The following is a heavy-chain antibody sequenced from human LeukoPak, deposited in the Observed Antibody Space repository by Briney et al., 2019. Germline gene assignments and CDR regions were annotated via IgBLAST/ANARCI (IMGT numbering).Heavy chain of an antibody. V-gene: IGHV3-66*01. CDR2: IYSGGST. Sequence: GGSLRLSCAASGFTVSSNYMSWVRQAPGKGLEWVSVIYSGGSTYYADSVKGRFTISRDNSKNTLYLQMNSLRAEDTAVYYCATEYSSSWFGYWGQGTLVTVSP. CDR1: GFTVSSNY. J-gene: IGHJ4*02. CDR3: ATEYSSSWFGY. D-gene: IGHD6-13*01.